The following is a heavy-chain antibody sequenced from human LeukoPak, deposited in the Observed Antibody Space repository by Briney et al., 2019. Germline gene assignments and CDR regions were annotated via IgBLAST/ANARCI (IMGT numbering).Heavy chain of an antibody. J-gene: IGHJ4*02. V-gene: IGHV1-8*02. CDR3: ARVRYYYDSSGYRTTHDY. CDR1: GYTFTGYY. D-gene: IGHD3-22*01. CDR2: MNPNSGNT. Sequence: ASVKVSCKASGYTFTGYYMHWVRQATGQGLEWMGWMNPNSGNTGYAQRFQGRVTMTRNTSISTAYMELSSLRSEDTAVYYCARVRYYYDSSGYRTTHDYWGQGTLVTVSS.